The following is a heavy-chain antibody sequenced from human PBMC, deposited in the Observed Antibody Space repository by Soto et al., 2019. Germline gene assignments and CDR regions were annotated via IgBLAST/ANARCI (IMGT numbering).Heavy chain of an antibody. CDR1: GGSISSYY. J-gene: IGHJ5*02. Sequence: QVQLQESGPGLVKPSETLSLTCTVSGGSISSYYWSWIRQPPGKGLEWIGYIYYSGSTNYNPSLKSRVTISVDTSKNQFSLKLSSVTAADTAVYYCARVGISRPYYDFWSGYANWFDPWGQGTLVTVSS. D-gene: IGHD3-3*01. V-gene: IGHV4-59*01. CDR3: ARVGISRPYYDFWSGYANWFDP. CDR2: IYYSGST.